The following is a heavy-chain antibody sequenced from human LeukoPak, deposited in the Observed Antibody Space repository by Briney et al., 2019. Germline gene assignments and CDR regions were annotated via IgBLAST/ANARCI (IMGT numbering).Heavy chain of an antibody. CDR1: GGSISSSSYY. CDR2: IYYSGST. CDR3: AREQIAARSFDY. Sequence: SETLSLTCTVSGGSISSSSYYWGWIRQPPGKGLEWIGSIYYSGSTYYNPSLKSRVTISVDTSKNQFSLKLSSVTAADTAVYYCAREQIAARSFDYWGQGTLVTVSS. V-gene: IGHV4-39*07. D-gene: IGHD6-6*01. J-gene: IGHJ4*02.